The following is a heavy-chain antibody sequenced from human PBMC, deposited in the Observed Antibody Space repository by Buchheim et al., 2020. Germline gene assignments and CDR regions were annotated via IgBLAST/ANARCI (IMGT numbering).Heavy chain of an antibody. D-gene: IGHD4-23*01. Sequence: QVQLVQSGAEVKKPGASVKVSCKASGYTFTSYYMHWVRQAPGQGLEWMGIINPSGGSTSYAQKFQGRVTMTRDTSTSTVYMELSSLRSEDTAVYYCARVPNFHFYDYGGNQPNYYFDYWGQGTL. CDR2: INPSGGST. CDR3: ARVPNFHFYDYGGNQPNYYFDY. J-gene: IGHJ4*02. CDR1: GYTFTSYY. V-gene: IGHV1-46*01.